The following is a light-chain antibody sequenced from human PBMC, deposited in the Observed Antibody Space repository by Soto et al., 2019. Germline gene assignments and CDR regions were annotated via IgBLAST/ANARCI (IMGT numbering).Light chain of an antibody. CDR2: GAS. CDR3: QQYNDWPPMYT. V-gene: IGKV3-15*01. Sequence: EIVMTQSPATLSVSPGERGTLSCRASQSVSSNLAWYQQKPGQAPTLLIYGASTRATGIPARFSGSGSGTEFTLTISSLQSEDFALYYCQQYNDWPPMYTFGQGTKLEIK. CDR1: QSVSSN. J-gene: IGKJ2*01.